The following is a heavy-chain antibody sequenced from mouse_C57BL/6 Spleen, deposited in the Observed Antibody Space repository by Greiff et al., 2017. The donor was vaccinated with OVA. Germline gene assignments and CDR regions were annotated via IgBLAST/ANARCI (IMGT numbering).Heavy chain of an antibody. D-gene: IGHD1-1*01. CDR2: IWCGGST. V-gene: IGHV2-9*01. Sequence: VKLVESGPGLVAPSQSLSISCTVSGFSLTSYGVDWVRQPPGKGLEWLGVIWCGGSTNYNSALISRLSISKDNSKSQVFLKMNSLQTDDTAMYYCAKRGGSSQAWFAYWGQGTLVTVSA. CDR3: AKRGGSSQAWFAY. J-gene: IGHJ3*01. CDR1: GFSLTSYG.